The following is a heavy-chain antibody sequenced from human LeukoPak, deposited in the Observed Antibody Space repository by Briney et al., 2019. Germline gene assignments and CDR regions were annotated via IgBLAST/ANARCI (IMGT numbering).Heavy chain of an antibody. V-gene: IGHV3-21*06. CDR3: ARYTYDISTGYYKCAFDI. Sequence: PGGSLRLSCAASGFTFSSYTMNCGRQAPGKGLEWVSSISSSSSYIYYADSVKGRFTISRDNAKNSLYLQMNSLRAEDTAVYYCARYTYDISTGYYKCAFDIWGQGTMVTVSS. D-gene: IGHD3-9*01. J-gene: IGHJ3*02. CDR1: GFTFSSYT. CDR2: ISSSSSYI.